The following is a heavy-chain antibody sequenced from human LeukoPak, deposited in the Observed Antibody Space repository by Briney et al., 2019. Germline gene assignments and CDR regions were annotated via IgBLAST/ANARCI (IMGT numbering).Heavy chain of an antibody. CDR2: ISPSGGST. J-gene: IGHJ4*02. Sequence: ASVKVSCKAFGYTFTSNYMHWVRQAPGQGPEWMGVISPSGGSTTYAQKFQGRVTLTRDMSTSTDYLELSSLRSDDTAVYYCARGTGEGYSYGRYYFDYWGQGTLVTVSS. V-gene: IGHV1-46*01. CDR1: GYTFTSNY. CDR3: ARGTGEGYSYGRYYFDY. D-gene: IGHD5-18*01.